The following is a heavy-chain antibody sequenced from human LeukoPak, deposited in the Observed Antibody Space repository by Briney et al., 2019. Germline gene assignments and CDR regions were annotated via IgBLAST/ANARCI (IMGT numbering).Heavy chain of an antibody. CDR3: ARGTYYYGSGSYAAY. CDR1: GNTFTAYY. D-gene: IGHD3-10*01. J-gene: IGHJ4*02. CDR2: INPNSGGT. V-gene: IGHV1-2*02. Sequence: EASVKVSCKASGNTFTAYYIHWVRQAPGQGLEWMGWINPNSGGTNYAQKFQGRVTMTRDTSISTAYMELSRLRSDDTAVYYCARGTYYYGSGSYAAYWGRGTLVTVSS.